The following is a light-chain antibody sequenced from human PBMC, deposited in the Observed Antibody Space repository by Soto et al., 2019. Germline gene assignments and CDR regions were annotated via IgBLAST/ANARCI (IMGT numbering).Light chain of an antibody. CDR2: GAS. CDR1: QSVSSN. CDR3: QQYNSYFWT. V-gene: IGKV3D-15*01. J-gene: IGKJ1*01. Sequence: EIVMTQSPATLSVSTGERATLSCRASQSVSSNLAWYLQKPGQAPRLLIYGASSRATGIPDRFSGSGSGTDFTLTISSLQPDDFATYYCQQYNSYFWTFGQGTKVDI.